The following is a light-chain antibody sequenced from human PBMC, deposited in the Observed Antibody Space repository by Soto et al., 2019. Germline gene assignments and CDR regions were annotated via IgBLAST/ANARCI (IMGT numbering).Light chain of an antibody. Sequence: DIQRTQSPSTLSSSIGDRVTITCRASPTVSDCWAWHQQKRGKDPNLLIYEASSLESGVPSRFSGSGSATEFTITIRRLKPDDFATYCCLQYETHWTFGPGTRGEIK. V-gene: IGKV1-5*03. CDR1: PTVSDC. CDR2: EAS. CDR3: LQYETHWT. J-gene: IGKJ1*01.